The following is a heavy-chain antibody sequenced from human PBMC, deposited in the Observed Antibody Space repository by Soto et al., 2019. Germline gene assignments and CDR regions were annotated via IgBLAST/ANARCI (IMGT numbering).Heavy chain of an antibody. CDR3: ARVASDYINSADH. CDR1: GFIFNAYA. D-gene: IGHD4-4*01. V-gene: IGHV3-23*01. Sequence: EVQLLESGGGLVQPGGSLRLSCAASGFIFNAYAMTWVRHAPGKGLEWVSAIGGSGGNTYYAASVKGRFTISRDNSKYTVDLEMNRLRVDDTAVYFCARVASDYINSADHWGQGILVTVSS. J-gene: IGHJ4*02. CDR2: IGGSGGNT.